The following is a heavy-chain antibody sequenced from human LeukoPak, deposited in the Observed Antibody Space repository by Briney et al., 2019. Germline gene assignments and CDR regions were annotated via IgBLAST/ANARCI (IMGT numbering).Heavy chain of an antibody. CDR1: GFIFSTYG. Sequence: GGSLGLSCEASGFIFSTYGMSWVRQAPGKGFEWVSSITGIGLHTYYADSVKGRFTISRDNSKNTVYLQMDSLQAEDTAVYYCAKAMRGPLTWGQGTLVTVSS. CDR2: ITGIGLHT. CDR3: AKAMRGPLT. V-gene: IGHV3-23*01. D-gene: IGHD3-10*01. J-gene: IGHJ5*02.